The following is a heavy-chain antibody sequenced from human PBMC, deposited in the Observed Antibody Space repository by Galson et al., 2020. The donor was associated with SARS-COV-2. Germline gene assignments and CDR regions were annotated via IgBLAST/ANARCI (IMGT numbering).Heavy chain of an antibody. J-gene: IGHJ4*02. CDR3: ARSGSQLLLY. D-gene: IGHD2-2*01. V-gene: IGHV4-59*01. CDR2: IYYSGST. Sequence: SETLSLTCTVSGGSISSYYWSWIRQPPGKGLEWIGYIYYSGSTNYNPSLKSRVTISVDTSKNQFSLKLSSVTAADTAVYYCARSGSQLLLYWGQGTLVTVSS. CDR1: GGSISSYY.